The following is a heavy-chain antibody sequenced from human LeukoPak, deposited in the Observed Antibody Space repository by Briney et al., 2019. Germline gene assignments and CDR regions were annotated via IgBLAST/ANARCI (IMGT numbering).Heavy chain of an antibody. J-gene: IGHJ3*02. V-gene: IGHV4-4*07. CDR1: GGSISSYY. D-gene: IGHD3-22*01. Sequence: PSETLSLTCTVSGGSISSYYWSWIRQPAGKGLEWIGRIYTSGSTNYNPSLKRRVTMSVDTSKNQFSLKLSSVTAADTAVYYCARDPEHYYDSSGYYGKDAFDIWGQGTMVTVSS. CDR2: IYTSGST. CDR3: ARDPEHYYDSSGYYGKDAFDI.